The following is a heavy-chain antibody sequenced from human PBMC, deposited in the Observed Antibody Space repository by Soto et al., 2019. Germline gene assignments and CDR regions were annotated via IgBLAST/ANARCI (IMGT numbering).Heavy chain of an antibody. V-gene: IGHV3-7*03. J-gene: IGHJ6*02. D-gene: IGHD5-12*01. CDR2: IKHDGSEQ. CDR3: ASVPGSPGYHGLDV. CDR1: GLTFSKYW. Sequence: GGSLRLSCAASGLTFSKYWMTWVSQAPGKGLEWVANIKHDGSEQYYVGSVKGRFAISRDNDQNSLFLQLNSLRDEDTAAYYCASVPGSPGYHGLDVWGQGTTVTVSS.